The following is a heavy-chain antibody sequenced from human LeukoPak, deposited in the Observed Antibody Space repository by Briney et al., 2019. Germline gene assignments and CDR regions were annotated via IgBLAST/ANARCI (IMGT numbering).Heavy chain of an antibody. D-gene: IGHD2-2*01. CDR3: ARRGYCSSTSCYPRVKATFDY. V-gene: IGHV4-30-2*01. CDR1: GGSISSGGYS. Sequence: SQTLSLTCAVSGGSISSGGYSWSWIRQPPGKGLEWIGYIYHSGSTYYNPSLKSRVTISVDTSKNQFSLKLSSVTAADTAVYYCARRGYCSSTSCYPRVKATFDYWGQGTLVTVSS. J-gene: IGHJ4*02. CDR2: IYHSGST.